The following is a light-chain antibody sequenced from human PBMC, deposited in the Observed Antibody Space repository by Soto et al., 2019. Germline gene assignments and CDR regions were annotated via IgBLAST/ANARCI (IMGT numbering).Light chain of an antibody. CDR3: QQYGSSPQT. V-gene: IGKV3-20*01. Sequence: EIVLTQSPGTLSLSPGERATLSCRASQSVRSSYLAWYQQKPGQAPRLLIYGASSRATGIPDRFSGSGSGTDFTLTISRLEPEDFAVYSCQQYGSSPQTFGQGTKVEIK. J-gene: IGKJ1*01. CDR1: QSVRSSY. CDR2: GAS.